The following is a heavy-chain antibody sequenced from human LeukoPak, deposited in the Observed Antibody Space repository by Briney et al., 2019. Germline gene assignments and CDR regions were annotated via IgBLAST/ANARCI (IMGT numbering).Heavy chain of an antibody. J-gene: IGHJ6*02. CDR2: INPSGGST. D-gene: IGHD3-10*01. CDR3: ARDHYGSGSPFRYGMDV. CDR1: GYTFTSYY. V-gene: IGHV1-46*01. Sequence: ASVKVSCKASGYTFTSYYMHWVRQAPGQGLEWTGIINPSGGSTSYAQKFQGRVTMTRDTSTSTVYMELSSLRSEDTAVYYCARDHYGSGSPFRYGMDVWGQGTTVTVSS.